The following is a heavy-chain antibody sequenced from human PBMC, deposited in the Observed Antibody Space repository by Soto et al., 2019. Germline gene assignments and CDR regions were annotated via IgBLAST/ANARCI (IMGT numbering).Heavy chain of an antibody. CDR1: GGSVSSGDHF. Sequence: PSETLSLTCSVSGGSVSSGDHFWSWVRQPPGKGLEWIGYIYYSGSTNYNPSLKSRVTISVDTSKNQFSLKLSSVTAADTAVYYCARQYGDYVRGAFDIWGQGTMVTVSS. D-gene: IGHD4-17*01. V-gene: IGHV4-61*08. J-gene: IGHJ3*02. CDR2: IYYSGST. CDR3: ARQYGDYVRGAFDI.